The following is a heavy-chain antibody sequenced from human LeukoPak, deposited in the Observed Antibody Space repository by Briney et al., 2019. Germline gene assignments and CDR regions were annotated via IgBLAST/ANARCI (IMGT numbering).Heavy chain of an antibody. D-gene: IGHD2-15*01. CDR3: AKGMVRCSGGSCYSARFDY. CDR2: ISWNSGSI. J-gene: IGHJ4*02. Sequence: GGSLRLSCAASGFTFDDYAMHWVRQAPGKGLEWVSGISWNSGSIGYADSVKGRFTISRDNAKNSLYLQMNSLRAEDTALYYCAKGMVRCSGGSCYSARFDYWGQGTLVTVSS. CDR1: GFTFDDYA. V-gene: IGHV3-9*01.